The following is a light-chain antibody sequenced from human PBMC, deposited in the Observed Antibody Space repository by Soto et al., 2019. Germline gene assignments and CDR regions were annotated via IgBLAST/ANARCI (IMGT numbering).Light chain of an antibody. CDR2: DAS. V-gene: IGKV1-5*01. CDR3: QQSDGYFLT. Sequence: DIQMTQSPSTLSAYVGDTVTITCRASQSINSGLAWYQQRSGKVPKLLIYDASSLESGVPSRFSGSGSGTEFTLTITSLQPEDFATHYCQQSDGYFLTFGGGTKVEIK. J-gene: IGKJ4*01. CDR1: QSINSG.